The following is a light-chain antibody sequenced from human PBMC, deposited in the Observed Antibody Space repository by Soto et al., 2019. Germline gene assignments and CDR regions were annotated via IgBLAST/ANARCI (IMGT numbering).Light chain of an antibody. J-gene: IGKJ5*01. CDR3: QKYGFSPIS. CDR2: GAS. V-gene: IGKV3-20*01. CDR1: QSVISNY. Sequence: DIVLTQSPGTLSFSPWERATLSFSSSQSVISNYLAWYQQKPGQPPRLLIYGASTRATGIPDRFSGSGSGTDFTLTISRLEPEDFAVYSCQKYGFSPISFGQGTRLEIK.